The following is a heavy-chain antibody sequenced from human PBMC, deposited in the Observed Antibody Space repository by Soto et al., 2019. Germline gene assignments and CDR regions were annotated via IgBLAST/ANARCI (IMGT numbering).Heavy chain of an antibody. CDR2: IYTSASI. CDR1: GADINTYS. CDR3: AKGVLSFHYGMEV. Sequence: SETLSLTCSVSGADINTYSWTWIRQPAGKGLEWIGRIYTSASINYNPSLKGRVTLSVDTSTNQVSLRLASVTAADTAIYYCAKGVLSFHYGMEVWGQGTTVTVSS. D-gene: IGHD3-10*01. J-gene: IGHJ6*02. V-gene: IGHV4-4*07.